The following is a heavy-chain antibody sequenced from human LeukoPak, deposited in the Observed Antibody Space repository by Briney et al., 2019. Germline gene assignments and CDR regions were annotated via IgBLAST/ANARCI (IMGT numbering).Heavy chain of an antibody. D-gene: IGHD4-23*01. CDR3: ARDFGRWFIDY. J-gene: IGHJ4*02. Sequence: PGGSLRLSCAASGFAFSSYEMNWVRQAPGKGLEWVSNIRSTSNTIYYADSVKGRFTISRDNAKNSLYLQMNSLRAEDTAVYYCARDFGRWFIDYWGQGTLVTVSS. CDR1: GFAFSSYE. CDR2: IRSTSNTI. V-gene: IGHV3-48*03.